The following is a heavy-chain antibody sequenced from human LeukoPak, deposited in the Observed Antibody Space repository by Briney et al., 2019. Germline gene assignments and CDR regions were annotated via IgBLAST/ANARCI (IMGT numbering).Heavy chain of an antibody. Sequence: PGGSLRLSCAASGFTFDIHVITWVRQAPGKGLEWVSSISGSGSVGATYYADSVKGRFTISRDNSKNTLYLQMNSLRVEDTAVYYCAKGGTHYYRSGQYNWFDPWGQGTLVTVSS. CDR3: AKGGTHYYRSGQYNWFDP. D-gene: IGHD3-10*01. V-gene: IGHV3-23*01. CDR2: ISGSGSVGAT. J-gene: IGHJ5*02. CDR1: GFTFDIHV.